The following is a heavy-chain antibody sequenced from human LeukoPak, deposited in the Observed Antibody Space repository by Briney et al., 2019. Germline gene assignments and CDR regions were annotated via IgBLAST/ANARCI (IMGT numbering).Heavy chain of an antibody. D-gene: IGHD6-13*01. CDR2: IWYDGSNK. CDR3: ARAVYSSSWYDLRYYYYYGMDV. V-gene: IGHV3-33*01. J-gene: IGHJ6*02. Sequence: PGGSLRLSCAASGFTFSSYGMHWVRQAPGKGLEWVAVIWYDGSNKYYADSVKGRFTISRDNSKNTLYLQMNSLRAEDTAVYYCARAVYSSSWYDLRYYYYYGMDVWGQGTTVTVSS. CDR1: GFTFSSYG.